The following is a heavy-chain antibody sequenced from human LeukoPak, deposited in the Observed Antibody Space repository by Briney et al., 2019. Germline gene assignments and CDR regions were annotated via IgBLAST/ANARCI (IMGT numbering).Heavy chain of an antibody. Sequence: ASVTVSCKASGGTFSSYAISWVRQAPGQGLEWMGGIIPIFGTANYAQKFQGRVTITADESTSTAYMELSSLRSEDTAVYYCAREVGYGGNSDAFDIWGQGTMVTVSS. CDR2: IIPIFGTA. J-gene: IGHJ3*02. D-gene: IGHD4-23*01. CDR1: GGTFSSYA. V-gene: IGHV1-69*01. CDR3: AREVGYGGNSDAFDI.